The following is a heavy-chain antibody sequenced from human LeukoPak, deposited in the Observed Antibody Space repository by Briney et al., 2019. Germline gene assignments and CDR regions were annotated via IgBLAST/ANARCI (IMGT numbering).Heavy chain of an antibody. D-gene: IGHD4-11*01. Sequence: GRSLRLSCAASGFTFSSYGMHWVRQAPGKGLEWVAVIWYDGSNKYYADSVKGRFTISRDNSKNTLYLQMNSLRAEYTAVYYCARDPRATVTTLDYWGQGTLVTVSS. V-gene: IGHV3-33*01. CDR1: GFTFSSYG. J-gene: IGHJ4*02. CDR2: IWYDGSNK. CDR3: ARDPRATVTTLDY.